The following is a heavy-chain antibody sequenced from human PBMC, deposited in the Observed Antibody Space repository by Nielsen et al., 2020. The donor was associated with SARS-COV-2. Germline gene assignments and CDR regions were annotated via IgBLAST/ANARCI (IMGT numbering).Heavy chain of an antibody. CDR1: GGSFSDYY. CDR2: IYYSGST. CDR3: ARTMGYYYDVSRTHTFDI. Sequence: SETLSLTCAVYGGSFSDYYWSWIRQPPGKGLEWIGYIYYSGSTDYIPSLESRVTISVDTSKNQFSLKLSSVTAADTAVYYCARTMGYYYDVSRTHTFDIWGQGTMVTVSS. V-gene: IGHV4-59*01. J-gene: IGHJ3*02. D-gene: IGHD3-22*01.